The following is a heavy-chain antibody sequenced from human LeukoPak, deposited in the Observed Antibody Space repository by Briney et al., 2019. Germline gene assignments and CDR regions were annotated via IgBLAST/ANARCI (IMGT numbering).Heavy chain of an antibody. CDR1: GFTFSSYA. CDR2: ISGSGGST. Sequence: PGGSLRLSCAASGFTFSSYAMSWVRQAPGKGLEWVSAISGSGGSTYYADSVKGRFTISRDNSKNTLYLQMNGLRAEDTAIYYCTKDKIPDNRWNFDYWGQGTLVTVSS. CDR3: TKDKIPDNRWNFDY. D-gene: IGHD1-1*01. V-gene: IGHV3-23*01. J-gene: IGHJ4*02.